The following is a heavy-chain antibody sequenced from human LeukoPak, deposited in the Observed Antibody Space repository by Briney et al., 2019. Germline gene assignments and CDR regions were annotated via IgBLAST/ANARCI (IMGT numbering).Heavy chain of an antibody. D-gene: IGHD5-24*01. Sequence: PSETLSLTCAVYGGSFSGYYWSWIRQPPGKGLEWTGEINHSGSTNYNPSLKSRVTISVDTSKNQFSLKLSSVTAADTAVYYCARGHRGYNRRYYFDYWGQGTLVTVSS. CDR3: ARGHRGYNRRYYFDY. V-gene: IGHV4-34*01. CDR1: GGSFSGYY. J-gene: IGHJ4*02. CDR2: INHSGST.